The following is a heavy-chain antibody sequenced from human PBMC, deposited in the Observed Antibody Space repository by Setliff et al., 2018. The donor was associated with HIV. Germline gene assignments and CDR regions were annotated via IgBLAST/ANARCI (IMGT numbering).Heavy chain of an antibody. CDR2: INHTGDT. D-gene: IGHD5-18*01. Sequence: SETLSLTCAVYGGSFSGYYWTWIRQSPGKGLEWIGDINHTGDTNYNPSLESRVTISIDTSKNQFSLKLSSVTAADTAVYYCAREIQFSATTYYYYYMDDWGRGTTVTVSS. CDR1: GGSFSGYY. V-gene: IGHV4-34*01. CDR3: AREIQFSATTYYYYYMDD. J-gene: IGHJ6*03.